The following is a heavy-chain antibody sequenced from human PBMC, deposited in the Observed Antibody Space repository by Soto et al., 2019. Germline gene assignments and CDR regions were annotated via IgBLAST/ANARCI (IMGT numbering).Heavy chain of an antibody. CDR2: IYNTGST. CDR1: GASVSNSIYY. J-gene: IGHJ5*02. CDR3: ARVDYSESSNYPTSIDL. Sequence: QVQLQESGPGLVKPSETLSLTCTVSGASVSNSIYYWSWIRQPPGKGLDWVGHIYNTGSTNYNPSLKSRVTMLVDTSKNQFSLKLRSMTAADTAVYYCARVDYSESSNYPTSIDLWGQGTLVTVSS. V-gene: IGHV4-61*01. D-gene: IGHD3-22*01.